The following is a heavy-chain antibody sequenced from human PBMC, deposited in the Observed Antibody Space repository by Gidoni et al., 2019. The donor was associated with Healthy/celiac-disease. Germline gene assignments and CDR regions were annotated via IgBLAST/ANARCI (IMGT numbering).Heavy chain of an antibody. J-gene: IGHJ5*02. CDR3: ARLAFLEKVVGWFDP. CDR1: GGSIRSSSYD. D-gene: IGHD3-3*01. CDR2: SDYSGST. Sequence: QLQLQESGPGLVKPSETLSLTCTVSGGSIRSSSYDWGWFRQPPGKGLEWVGRSDYSGSTYYNPSLKSRVTISVDTSKNQFSLKLSSVTAADTAVYYCARLAFLEKVVGWFDPWGQGTLVTVSS. V-gene: IGHV4-39*01.